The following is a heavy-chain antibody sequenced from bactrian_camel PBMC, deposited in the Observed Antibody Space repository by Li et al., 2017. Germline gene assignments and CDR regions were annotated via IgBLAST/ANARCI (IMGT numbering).Heavy chain of an antibody. Sequence: QLVESGGGSVQAGGSLRLSCVASGYTGRRMAWFRQAPGLEREPVAALDGFGRTSYADSVKGRFAISKDNAKNTLYLQMNSLKPEDTAMYYCAAGDRQMSDRGRYSRYNYWGQGTQVTVS. CDR1: GYTGRR. J-gene: IGHJ4*01. CDR3: AAGDRQMSDRGRYSRYNY. CDR2: LDGFGRT. V-gene: IGHV3S55*01. D-gene: IGHD1*01.